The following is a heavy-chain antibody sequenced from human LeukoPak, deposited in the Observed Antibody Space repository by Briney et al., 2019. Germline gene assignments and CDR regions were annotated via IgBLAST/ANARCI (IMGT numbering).Heavy chain of an antibody. V-gene: IGHV3-48*04. J-gene: IGHJ4*02. CDR2: ISSDNSII. CDR3: TSLGFDPDY. D-gene: IGHD3-9*01. Sequence: PGGSLRLSCAASGFTFSTYGMNWVRQDPGKGLEWISYISSDNSIIYYADSVKGRFTISRDNAKNSLHLQMNSLRAEDTAVYYCTSLGFDPDYWGQGTLVTVSS. CDR1: GFTFSTYG.